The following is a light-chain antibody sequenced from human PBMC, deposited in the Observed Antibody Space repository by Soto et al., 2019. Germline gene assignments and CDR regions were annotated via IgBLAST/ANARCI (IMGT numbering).Light chain of an antibody. CDR1: TSDVGTYNF. J-gene: IGLJ1*01. CDR3: SSYTSSNSLV. CDR2: GVT. V-gene: IGLV2-14*01. Sequence: QSALAQPASVSGSPGQSITISCTGSTSDVGTYNFVSWYQQHPGKAPNLLIFGVTNRPSGVSDRFSGSKSGDTASLTISGLQAEDEADYYCSSYTSSNSLVFGTGTKLTVL.